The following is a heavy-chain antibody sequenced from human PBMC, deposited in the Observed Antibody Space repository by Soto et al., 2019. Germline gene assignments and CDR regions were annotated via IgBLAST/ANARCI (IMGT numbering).Heavy chain of an antibody. J-gene: IGHJ4*02. CDR3: AKALSHDSPFDY. CDR2: ISGGGGTT. D-gene: IGHD1-1*01. CDR1: GFPFIDYA. Sequence: EVQLLESGGGLVQPGGSRRLSCTASGFPFIDYAMSWVRQAPGKRLEWVSLISGGGGTTQYADSVKGRFTISRDNSKNTVYLQMNSLRVEDTAVYFCAKALSHDSPFDYWGQGTLVTVSS. V-gene: IGHV3-23*01.